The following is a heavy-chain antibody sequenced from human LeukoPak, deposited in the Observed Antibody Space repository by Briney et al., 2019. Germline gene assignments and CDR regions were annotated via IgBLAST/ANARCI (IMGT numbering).Heavy chain of an antibody. J-gene: IGHJ4*02. CDR3: AKDILAAAGTGTFDY. Sequence: GRSLRLSCAASGFTFDDYAMHWGRQAPGKGLEGVSGISWNSGSIGYADSVKGRFTISRDNAKNSLYLQMNSLRAEDTALYYCAKDILAAAGTGTFDYWGQGTLVTVSS. CDR1: GFTFDDYA. D-gene: IGHD6-13*01. V-gene: IGHV3-9*01. CDR2: ISWNSGSI.